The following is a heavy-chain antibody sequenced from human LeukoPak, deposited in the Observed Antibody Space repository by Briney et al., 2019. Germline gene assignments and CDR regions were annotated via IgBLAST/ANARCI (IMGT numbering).Heavy chain of an antibody. Sequence: SETLSLTCAVYGGSFSGYYWSWFRQPPGKGLEWIGEINHSGSTNYNPSLKSRVTISVDTSKNQFSLKLSSVTAADTAVYYCARRLTQYDCFDPWGQGILVTVSS. CDR2: INHSGST. V-gene: IGHV4-34*01. J-gene: IGHJ5*02. CDR3: ARRLTQYDCFDP. D-gene: IGHD2-2*01. CDR1: GGSFSGYY.